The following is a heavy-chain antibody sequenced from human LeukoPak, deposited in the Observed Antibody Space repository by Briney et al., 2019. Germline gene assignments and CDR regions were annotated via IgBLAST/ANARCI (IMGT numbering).Heavy chain of an antibody. CDR1: GGTFSSYA. J-gene: IGHJ3*02. Sequence: SVKVSCKASGGTFSSYAISWVRQAPGQGLEWMGRIIPILGIANYAQKFQGRVTITADKSTSTAYMELSSLRSEDTAVYYCARELHRTGVFDIWGQGTMATVSS. D-gene: IGHD2-8*02. CDR2: IIPILGIA. V-gene: IGHV1-69*04. CDR3: ARELHRTGVFDI.